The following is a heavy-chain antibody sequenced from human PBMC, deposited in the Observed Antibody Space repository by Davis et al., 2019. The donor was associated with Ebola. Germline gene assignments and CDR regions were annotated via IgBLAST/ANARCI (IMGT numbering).Heavy chain of an antibody. V-gene: IGHV4-61*01. CDR3: ARVLLWFGELPNWFDP. CDR2: IYYSGST. D-gene: IGHD3-10*01. J-gene: IGHJ5*02. CDR1: GGSVSSGSYY. Sequence: MPSETLSLTCTVSGGSVSSGSYYWSWIRRPPGKGLEWIGYIYYSGSTNYNPSLKSRVTISVDTSKNQFSLKLSSVTAADTAVYYCARVLLWFGELPNWFDPWGQGTLVTVSS.